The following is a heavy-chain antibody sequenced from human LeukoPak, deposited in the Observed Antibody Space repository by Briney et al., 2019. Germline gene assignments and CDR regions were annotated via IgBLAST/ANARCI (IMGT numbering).Heavy chain of an antibody. V-gene: IGHV4-38-2*01. CDR3: ATSYSSGPMNFDY. CDR1: GYSISSGYY. Sequence: SETLSLTCAVSGYSISSGYYWGWIRQPPGKGLEWIGGIYHSGSTYYNPSLKSRVTISVDTSKNRFSLKLSSVTAADTAVYYCATSYSSGPMNFDYWGQGTLVTVSS. D-gene: IGHD6-19*01. CDR2: IYHSGST. J-gene: IGHJ4*02.